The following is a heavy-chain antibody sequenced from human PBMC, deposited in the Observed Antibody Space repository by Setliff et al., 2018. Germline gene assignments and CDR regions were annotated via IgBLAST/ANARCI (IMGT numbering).Heavy chain of an antibody. V-gene: IGHV4-34*01. CDR3: ARSFSRREKFLLDY. J-gene: IGHJ4*02. CDR1: GGSFSGYY. Sequence: PSQTPSLTCAVYGGSFSGYYWSWIRQPPGNGLEWIGEINHSGSTNYNPSLKSRVTISVDTSKNQFSLKLSSVTAADTAVYYCARSFSRREKFLLDYWGQGALVTVSS. CDR2: INHSGST.